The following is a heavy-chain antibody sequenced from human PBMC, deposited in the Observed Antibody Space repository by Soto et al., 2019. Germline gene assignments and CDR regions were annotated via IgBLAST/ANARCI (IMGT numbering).Heavy chain of an antibody. CDR3: ARVLATSMTLGRGAFDL. CDR2: ISTDNGIT. J-gene: IGHJ3*01. Sequence: QVQLVQSGPEVKKTGASVKVSCKAAGYTFTNYGISWVRQAPGQGLDWMGWISTDNGITNTAKKVQGRVTMTTDTSTTTSYRERESQRSDDTAVASCARVLATSMTLGRGAFDLWGQGTMVTVSS. V-gene: IGHV1-18*01. D-gene: IGHD2-2*01. CDR1: GYTFTNYG.